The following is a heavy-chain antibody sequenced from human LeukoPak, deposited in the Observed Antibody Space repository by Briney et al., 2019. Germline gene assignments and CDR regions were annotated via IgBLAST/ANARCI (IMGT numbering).Heavy chain of an antibody. CDR1: GFTFSAYA. V-gene: IGHV3-23*05. J-gene: IGHJ6*02. Sequence: GGSLRLSCEASGFTFSAYAMTWVRQAPGKGLEWVSSIGSDNKPHYSESVKDRFAISRDNPKSMLFLQLNSLRAEDTALYYCARALHYYVAMDVWGQGTTVTVSS. D-gene: IGHD3-10*02. CDR2: IGSDNKP. CDR3: ARALHYYVAMDV.